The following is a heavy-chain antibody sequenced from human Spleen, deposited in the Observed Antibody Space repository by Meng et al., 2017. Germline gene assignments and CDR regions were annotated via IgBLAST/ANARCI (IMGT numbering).Heavy chain of an antibody. V-gene: IGHV4-4*02. J-gene: IGHJ4*02. CDR3: ARGGIAVAGRSVVDY. CDR1: GGSISSSNW. Sequence: WGAGLLKPSETPALPCAVSGGSISSSNWWSWVRQPPGKGLEWIGEIYHSGSTNYNPSLKSRVTISVDTSKNQFSLRVRSVTAADTAVYYCARGGIAVAGRSVVDYWGQGTLVTVSS. CDR2: IYHSGST. D-gene: IGHD6-19*01.